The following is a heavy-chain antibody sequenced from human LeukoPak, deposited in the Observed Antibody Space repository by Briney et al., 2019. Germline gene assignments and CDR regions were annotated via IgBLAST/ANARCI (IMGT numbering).Heavy chain of an antibody. CDR3: ARDYSSTPGRLFDY. J-gene: IGHJ4*02. CDR2: IYSSGST. V-gene: IGHV4-4*07. CDR1: GGSFSSYY. Sequence: PSETLSLTCTVSGGSFSSYYWTWIRQPAGKGLEWIGRIYSSGSTNYNPSLRSRVTISVDKSKNQFSLNLTSVTAADTGVYHCARDYSSTPGRLFDYGARE. D-gene: IGHD6-19*01.